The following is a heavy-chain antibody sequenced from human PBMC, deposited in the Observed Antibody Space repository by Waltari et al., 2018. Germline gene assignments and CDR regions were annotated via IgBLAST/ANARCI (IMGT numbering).Heavy chain of an antibody. CDR1: GYTFTGYY. CDR3: ARGTVGATHLDY. V-gene: IGHV1-2*06. D-gene: IGHD1-26*01. J-gene: IGHJ4*02. CDR2: INPTSGGT. Sequence: QVQLVQSGAEVKKPGASVKVSCKAAGYTFTGYYMHWVRQAPGQGLEWMRRINPTSGGTNYAQKFQCRVTMTRDTSISTAYMELSRLRSDDTAVYYCARGTVGATHLDYWGQGTLVTVSS.